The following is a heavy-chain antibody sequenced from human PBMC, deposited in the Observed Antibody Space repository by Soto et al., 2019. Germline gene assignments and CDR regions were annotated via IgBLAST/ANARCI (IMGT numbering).Heavy chain of an antibody. CDR1: RFSLSNYG. D-gene: IGHD1-26*01. CDR2: ISSSGAKT. Sequence: GGFLSPSCATTRFSLSNYGLTFGRQGPGKGLEWVSTISSSGAKTYYADSVKGRFTISRDNAKNSLYLQMNSLRDEDTAVYYCARGGKWELRAFDIWGQGTMVTVSS. J-gene: IGHJ3*02. V-gene: IGHV3-48*02. CDR3: ARGGKWELRAFDI.